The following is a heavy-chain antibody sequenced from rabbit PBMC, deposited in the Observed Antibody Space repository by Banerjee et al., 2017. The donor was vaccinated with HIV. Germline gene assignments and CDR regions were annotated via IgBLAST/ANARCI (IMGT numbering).Heavy chain of an antibody. J-gene: IGHJ4*01. CDR2: IYDGKSGT. Sequence: QSLEESGGDLVKPGASLTLTCTVSGIDLSSNAIFWVRQAPGKGLEWIGTIYDGKSGTDYASWAKGRFTISKTSSTTVTLQVTSLTAADTATYFCARKYNYGSGGYADLWGPGTLVTVS. V-gene: IGHV1S40*01. D-gene: IGHD1-1*01. CDR1: GIDLSSNA. CDR3: ARKYNYGSGGYADL.